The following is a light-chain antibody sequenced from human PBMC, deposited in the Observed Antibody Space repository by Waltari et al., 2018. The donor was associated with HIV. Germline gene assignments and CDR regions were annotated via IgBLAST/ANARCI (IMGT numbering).Light chain of an antibody. J-gene: IGKJ4*01. CDR1: QDIDKY. Sequence: DIQLTQSPSFLSASLGDRVAITCRASQDIDKYLAWYQQKPGEAPRLLIYAASTLQPGVPSRFTGSWSGSAFTLTITSLQPEDFATYFCQQLSTYPLTFGGGTKLEIK. CDR3: QQLSTYPLT. V-gene: IGKV1-9*01. CDR2: AAS.